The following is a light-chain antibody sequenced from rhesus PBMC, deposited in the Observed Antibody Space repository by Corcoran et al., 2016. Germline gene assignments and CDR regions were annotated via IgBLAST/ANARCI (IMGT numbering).Light chain of an antibody. CDR1: SSDVGGYNY. Sequence: QAAPTQPPSVSGSPGQSVTISCTGTSSDVGGYNYVSWYQQHPGKAPKLMIYGVSKRPSGVSDRFSGSKSGNTASLTISGLQAGDEADYYCCSYTTRSTSIFGAGTRLTVL. CDR3: CSYTTRSTSI. CDR2: GVS. J-gene: IGLJ1*01. V-gene: IGLV2S7*01.